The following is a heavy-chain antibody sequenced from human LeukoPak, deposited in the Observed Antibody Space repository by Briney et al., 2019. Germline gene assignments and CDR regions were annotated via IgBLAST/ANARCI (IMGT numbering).Heavy chain of an antibody. D-gene: IGHD6-13*01. CDR1: GYTFTSYD. V-gene: IGHV1-8*01. CDR2: MNPNSGNT. Sequence: ASVKVSCKASGYTFTSYDINWVRQAIGQGLEWMGWMNPNSGNTGYAQKFQGRVTMTRNTSISTAYMELSSLRSEDTAVYYCARGLASGAAADAFDIWGQGTMVTVSS. J-gene: IGHJ3*02. CDR3: ARGLASGAAADAFDI.